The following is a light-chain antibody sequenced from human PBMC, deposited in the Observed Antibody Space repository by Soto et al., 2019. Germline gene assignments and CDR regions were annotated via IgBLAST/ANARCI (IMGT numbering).Light chain of an antibody. CDR1: QSVSRY. CDR3: QQYGSSPRT. CDR2: GAS. Sequence: EIALTQSPATLSLSPGERATLSCRASQSVSRYLAWYQQKPGQAPRLLIYGASSRATGIPDRFSGSGSGTDFTLTISRLEPEDFAVYYCQQYGSSPRTFGQGTKVDI. J-gene: IGKJ1*01. V-gene: IGKV3-20*01.